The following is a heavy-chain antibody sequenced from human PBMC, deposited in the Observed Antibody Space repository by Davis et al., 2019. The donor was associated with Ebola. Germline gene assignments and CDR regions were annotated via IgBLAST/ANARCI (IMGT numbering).Heavy chain of an antibody. CDR3: ARLGTSADYYAMDV. Sequence: ASVKVSCKASGYTFTSYYMHWVRQPPGQGLEWMGIINPSGGSTSYAQKFQGRVTITRDTSATTAYMELSSLRSEDTAVYYCARLGTSADYYAMDVWGQGTTVTVSS. CDR1: GYTFTSYY. CDR2: INPSGGST. J-gene: IGHJ6*02. V-gene: IGHV1-46*01.